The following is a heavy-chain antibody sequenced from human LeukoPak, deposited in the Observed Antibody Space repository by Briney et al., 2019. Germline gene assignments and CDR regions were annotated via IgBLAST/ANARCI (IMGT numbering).Heavy chain of an antibody. D-gene: IGHD6-6*01. J-gene: IGHJ6*03. CDR3: ARHYSSSSYYYMDV. CDR2: IKQDGSEK. V-gene: IGHV3-7*01. CDR1: GFTFSSYW. Sequence: GGSLRLSCAASGFTFSSYWMSWVRQAPGKGLEWVANIKQDGSEKYYVDSVKGRFTISRDNAKNSLYLQMNSLRAEDTAVYYCARHYSSSSYYYMDVWGKGTTVTVSS.